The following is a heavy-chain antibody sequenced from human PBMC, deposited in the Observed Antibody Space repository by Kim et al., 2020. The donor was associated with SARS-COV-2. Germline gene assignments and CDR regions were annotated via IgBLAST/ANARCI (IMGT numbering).Heavy chain of an antibody. J-gene: IGHJ4*02. V-gene: IGHV3-74*01. CDR2: GSST. D-gene: IGHD2-15*01. Sequence: GSSTSYADSVKGRFTISRDNAKNTLYLQMNSLRAEDTAVYYCASVGLFDYWGQGTLVTVSS. CDR3: ASVGLFDY.